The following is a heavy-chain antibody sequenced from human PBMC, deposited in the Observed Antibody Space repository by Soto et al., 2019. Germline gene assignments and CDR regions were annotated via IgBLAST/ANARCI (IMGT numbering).Heavy chain of an antibody. CDR2: IYPGDSDT. D-gene: IGHD3-10*01. Sequence: GESLKISCKGSGYSFTSYWIGWVRQMPGKGLEWMGIIYPGDSDTRYSPSFQGQVTISADKSISTAYLQWSSLKASDTAMYYCARLRLGEAKTDYFDYWGQGTLVTVSS. V-gene: IGHV5-51*01. J-gene: IGHJ4*02. CDR3: ARLRLGEAKTDYFDY. CDR1: GYSFTSYW.